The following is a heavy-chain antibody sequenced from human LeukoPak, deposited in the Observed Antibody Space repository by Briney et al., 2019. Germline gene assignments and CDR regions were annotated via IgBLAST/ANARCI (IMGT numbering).Heavy chain of an antibody. CDR2: ITSSSDYV. Sequence: PGGSLRLSCAASGFTFSSYRMNWVRQAPGKGLEWVSSITSSSDYVYYADSVKGRFTISRDNAENSLHLQMNSLRADDTAVYYCAREFKSGYGMWAWGQGTLVTVSS. D-gene: IGHD5-18*01. V-gene: IGHV3-21*01. J-gene: IGHJ5*02. CDR1: GFTFSSYR. CDR3: AREFKSGYGMWA.